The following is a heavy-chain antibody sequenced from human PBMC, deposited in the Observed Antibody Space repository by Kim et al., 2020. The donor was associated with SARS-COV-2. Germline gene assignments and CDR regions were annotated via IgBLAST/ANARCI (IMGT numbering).Heavy chain of an antibody. CDR1: GLSIRNYY. V-gene: IGHV3-74*01. CDR2: INSDGSRS. Sequence: GESLKISCAASGLSIRNYYMHWVRQAPGKGPVWVSRINSDGSRSHYADSVKGRFTISRDNAKNTLYLQMNSLRPDDTAVYYCANFGGGAAYWGQGTLVTVSS. CDR3: ANFGGGAAY. J-gene: IGHJ4*02. D-gene: IGHD3-10*01.